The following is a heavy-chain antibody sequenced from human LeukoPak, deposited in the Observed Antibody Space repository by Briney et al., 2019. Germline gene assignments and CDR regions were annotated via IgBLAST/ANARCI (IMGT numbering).Heavy chain of an antibody. J-gene: IGHJ4*02. D-gene: IGHD3-22*01. CDR2: IWYDGSNK. V-gene: IGHV3-33*01. CDR1: GFTFSSYG. Sequence: GGPLRLSCAASGFTFSSYGMHWVRQAPGKGLEWVAVIWYDGSNKYYADSVKGRFTISRDNSKNTLYLQMNSLRAEDTAVYYCASDSTSSGDTLAYYFDYWGQGTLVTVSS. CDR3: ASDSTSSGDTLAYYFDY.